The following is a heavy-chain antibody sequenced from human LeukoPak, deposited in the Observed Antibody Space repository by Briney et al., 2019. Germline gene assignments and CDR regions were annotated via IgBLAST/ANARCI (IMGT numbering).Heavy chain of an antibody. CDR1: GGSISSYY. V-gene: IGHV4-4*07. Sequence: SETLSLTCTVSGGSISSYYWSWIRQPAGKGLEWIGRIYTSGSTNYNPSLKSRVTISVDTSKNQFSLKLSSVTAADTAVYYCARRYSSSWYFDYWGQGTLVTVSS. CDR2: IYTSGST. J-gene: IGHJ4*02. CDR3: ARRYSSSWYFDY. D-gene: IGHD6-13*01.